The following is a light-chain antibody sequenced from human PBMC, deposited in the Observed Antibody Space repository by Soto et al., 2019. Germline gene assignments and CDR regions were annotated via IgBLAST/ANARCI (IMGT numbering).Light chain of an antibody. Sequence: IQMTQSPSSLSASVGDSVSITCQAIQNIYYYLNWYQQKPGKAPKLLIYDASHLETGVPSRFSGSGSGTDFTLTVNSLQSEDFATYYCQQYDNLPLTFAGGTKVGI. J-gene: IGKJ4*01. CDR1: QNIYYY. CDR2: DAS. CDR3: QQYDNLPLT. V-gene: IGKV1-33*01.